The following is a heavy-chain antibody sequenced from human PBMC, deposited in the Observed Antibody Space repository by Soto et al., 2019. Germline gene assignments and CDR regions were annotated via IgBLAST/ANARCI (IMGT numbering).Heavy chain of an antibody. CDR3: ARDRDSYGFHDY. Sequence: QVQPQESGPGLVKPSQTLSLTCTVSGGSISGGGSYWSWIRQHPGKGLEWIGYIHYSGTTYYNPSLKSRITISIDTSKKEFSLKLTSVTAADTAVYYCARDRDSYGFHDYWGQGTLVTVSS. CDR1: GGSISGGGSY. CDR2: IHYSGTT. D-gene: IGHD5-18*01. J-gene: IGHJ4*02. V-gene: IGHV4-31*03.